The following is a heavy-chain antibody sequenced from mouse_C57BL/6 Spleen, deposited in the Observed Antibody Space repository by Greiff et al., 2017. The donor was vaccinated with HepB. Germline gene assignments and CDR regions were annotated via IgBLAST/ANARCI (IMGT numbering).Heavy chain of an antibody. Sequence: VQLQQSGPELVKPGDSVKISCKASGYPFTGYFMNWVMQSHGKSLEWIGRINPYNGDTFYNQKFKGKATLTVDKSSSTAHMELRSLTSEDSAVYYCARLDYGKDYYAMDYWGQGTSVTVSS. CDR1: GYPFTGYF. J-gene: IGHJ4*01. CDR3: ARLDYGKDYYAMDY. D-gene: IGHD2-1*01. CDR2: INPYNGDT. V-gene: IGHV1-20*01.